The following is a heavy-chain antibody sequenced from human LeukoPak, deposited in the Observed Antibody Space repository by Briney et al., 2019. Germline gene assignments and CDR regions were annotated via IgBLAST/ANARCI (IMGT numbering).Heavy chain of an antibody. D-gene: IGHD2-2*01. CDR2: ISGSGGST. CDR3: AKVLLGYCSSTSCYYFDY. CDR1: GFTFSSYA. V-gene: IGHV3-23*01. Sequence: GGSLRLSCAASGFTFSSYAMSWDRQAPGKGLEWVSAISGSGGSTYYADSVKGRFTISRDNSKNTLYLQMNSLRAEDTAVYYCAKVLLGYCSSTSCYYFDYWGQGTLVTVSS. J-gene: IGHJ4*01.